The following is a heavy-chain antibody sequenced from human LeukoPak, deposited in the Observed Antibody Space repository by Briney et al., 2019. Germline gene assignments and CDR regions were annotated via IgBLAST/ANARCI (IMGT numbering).Heavy chain of an antibody. CDR3: TRFSRSSSSDY. D-gene: IGHD6-6*01. CDR2: IRQDGSEK. CDR1: GFTFSNYW. V-gene: IGHV3-7*01. J-gene: IGHJ4*02. Sequence: GGSLRLSCAASGFTFSNYWMSWVRQAPGKGLEWVAIIRQDGSEKKYVDSVKGRFTISRDNAKNSLYLEMNSLRAEDTAVYYCTRFSRSSSSDYWGQGTLVTVSS.